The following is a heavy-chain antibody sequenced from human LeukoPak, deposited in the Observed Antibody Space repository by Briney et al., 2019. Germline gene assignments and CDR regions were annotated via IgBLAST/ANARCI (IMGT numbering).Heavy chain of an antibody. D-gene: IGHD5-12*01. V-gene: IGHV3-21*01. Sequence: GGSLRLSCAASGFTFSSYSMNWVRQAPGKGLEWVSSISSSSSYIYYADSVKGRFTISRDKAKNSLYLQMNSLRAEDTAVYYCARHRYSGYEVPYWGQGTLVTVSS. J-gene: IGHJ4*02. CDR2: ISSSSSYI. CDR3: ARHRYSGYEVPY. CDR1: GFTFSSYS.